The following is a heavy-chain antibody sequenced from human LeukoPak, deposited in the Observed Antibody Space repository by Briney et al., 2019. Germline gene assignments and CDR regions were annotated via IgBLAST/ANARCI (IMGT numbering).Heavy chain of an antibody. CDR3: AKAQWEPPYCYYYYGMDV. V-gene: IGHV3-23*01. D-gene: IGHD1-26*01. Sequence: GGSLRLSCAASGFTFSSYAMSWVRQAPGKGLEWVSAISGSGGSTYYADSVKGRFTISRDNSKNTLYLQMNSLRAEDTAVYYCAKAQWEPPYCYYYYGMDVWGQGTTVTVSS. J-gene: IGHJ6*02. CDR2: ISGSGGST. CDR1: GFTFSSYA.